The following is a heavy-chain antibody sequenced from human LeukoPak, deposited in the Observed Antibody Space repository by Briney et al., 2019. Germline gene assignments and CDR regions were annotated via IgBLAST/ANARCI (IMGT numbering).Heavy chain of an antibody. CDR2: IYYSGST. D-gene: IGHD6-13*01. CDR1: GFTFSSYE. V-gene: IGHV4-59*01. Sequence: GSLRLSCAASGFTFSSYEMNWIRQPPGKGLEWIGYIYYSGSTNYNPSLKSRVTISVDTSKNQFSLKLSSVTAADTAVYYCARVDSSNWYDSRGYFDYWGQGTLVTVSS. CDR3: ARVDSSNWYDSRGYFDY. J-gene: IGHJ4*02.